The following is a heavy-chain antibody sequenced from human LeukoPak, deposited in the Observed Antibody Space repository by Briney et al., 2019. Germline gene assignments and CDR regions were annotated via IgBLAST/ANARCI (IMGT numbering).Heavy chain of an antibody. CDR3: AGYMTPDAFDI. J-gene: IGHJ3*02. CDR1: GGSITNTY. Sequence: PSETLSLTCTVSGGSITNTYWSWFRQPAGKGLEWVGRIFTRGSTNYNPSLKSRLSMSVDTSKNQFSLKLSSVTAADTAVYYCAGYMTPDAFDIWGQGTMVTVSS. D-gene: IGHD3-16*02. V-gene: IGHV4-4*07. CDR2: IFTRGST.